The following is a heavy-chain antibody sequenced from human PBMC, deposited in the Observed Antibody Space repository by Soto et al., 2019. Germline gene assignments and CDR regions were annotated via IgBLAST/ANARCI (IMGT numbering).Heavy chain of an antibody. J-gene: IGHJ4*02. D-gene: IGHD3-22*01. Sequence: EVQLVESGGGLVQPGGSLRLSCAGSGFTFGTDWMSWVRQAPGKGLEWVANINRGGSDRYYVDSVKGRCTISRDNAKNSLYLQMNSLRAEDTAVYYCTRDLDTSGSAPISEYWGQGTLVTVSS. CDR1: GFTFGTDW. CDR3: TRDLDTSGSAPISEY. V-gene: IGHV3-7*03. CDR2: INRGGSDR.